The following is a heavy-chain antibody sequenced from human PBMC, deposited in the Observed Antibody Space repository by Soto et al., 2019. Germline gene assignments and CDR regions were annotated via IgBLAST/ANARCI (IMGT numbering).Heavy chain of an antibody. V-gene: IGHV1-69*01. J-gene: IGHJ5*02. D-gene: IGHD1-20*01. CDR3: ARDRGLAPPSYQTITHWVDP. Sequence: QVQLVQSGAEVKKPGSSVKVSCKASGGTFSSYAISWVRQAPGQGLEWMGGIIPIFGTANYAQKFQGRVTITADESTRTADMELSSLRSEDTAVYYCARDRGLAPPSYQTITHWVDPWGQGTLVTVSS. CDR2: IIPIFGTA. CDR1: GGTFSSYA.